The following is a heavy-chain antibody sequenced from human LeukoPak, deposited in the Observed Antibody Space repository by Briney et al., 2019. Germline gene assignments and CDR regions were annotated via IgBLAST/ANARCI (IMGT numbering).Heavy chain of an antibody. CDR3: ARSDGSGSYYPPPPDY. V-gene: IGHV4-59*01. CDR2: IYYSGST. Sequence: SETLSLTCTVSGGSISSYYWSWIRQPPGKGLEWIGYIYYSGSTNYNPSLKSRVTISVDTSKNQFSLKLSSVTAADTAVYYCARSDGSGSYYPPPPDYWGQGTLVTVSS. CDR1: GGSISSYY. D-gene: IGHD3-10*01. J-gene: IGHJ4*02.